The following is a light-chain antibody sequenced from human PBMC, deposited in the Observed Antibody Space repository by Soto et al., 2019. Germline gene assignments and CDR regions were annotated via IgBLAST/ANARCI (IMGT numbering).Light chain of an antibody. Sequence: EIVLTQSPGTLSLSPGESATLSCRASQSVSATYLAWYQQKPGQAPRLLIYGASSRATGIPERFSGSGSGTDFTLSISRLEPEDFAVYHCQQYGGSPPYTFGHGTKLEI. CDR1: QSVSATY. J-gene: IGKJ2*01. CDR2: GAS. V-gene: IGKV3-20*01. CDR3: QQYGGSPPYT.